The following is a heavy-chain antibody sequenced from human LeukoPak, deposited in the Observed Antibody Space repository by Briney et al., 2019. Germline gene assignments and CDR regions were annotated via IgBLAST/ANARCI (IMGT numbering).Heavy chain of an antibody. CDR1: GGSITTSY. J-gene: IGHJ3*02. Sequence: PSETLSLTCTVSGGSITTSYWNWIRQSPGKGLEWIGYINYSGSTNYNPSLKSRVTISVDPSKNQFSLKLSSVTAADTAVYFCARDPLSTNDFDIWGQGTMVTVSS. CDR3: ARDPLSTNDFDI. D-gene: IGHD1-1*01. V-gene: IGHV4-59*01. CDR2: INYSGST.